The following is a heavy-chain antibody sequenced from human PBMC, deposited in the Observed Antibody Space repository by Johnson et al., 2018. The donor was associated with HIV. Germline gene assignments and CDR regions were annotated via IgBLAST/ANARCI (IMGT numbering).Heavy chain of an antibody. CDR3: AREQLALYDAFDI. V-gene: IGHV3-48*04. CDR2: IRSSGSTI. CDR1: GFTFSSYA. Sequence: VQLVESGGGLVQPGGSLRLSCAASGFTFSSYAMSWVRQAPGKGLEWVSYIRSSGSTIYYADSVKGRFTISRDNAKNSLYLQMNSLRAEDTAVYYCAREQLALYDAFDIWGQETMVTVSS. J-gene: IGHJ3*02. D-gene: IGHD6-6*01.